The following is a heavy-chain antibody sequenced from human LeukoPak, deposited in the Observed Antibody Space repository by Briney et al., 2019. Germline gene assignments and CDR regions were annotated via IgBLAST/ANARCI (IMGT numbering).Heavy chain of an antibody. D-gene: IGHD6-13*01. J-gene: IGHJ6*03. Sequence: GGSLRLSCAASGFTFSSYWMSWVRQAPGKGLEWVANIKQDGSEKYYVDSVKGRFTISRDNAKNSLYLQMNSLRAEDTAVYYCAGDSSSWYYYYYYMDVWGKGTTVTVSS. V-gene: IGHV3-7*01. CDR2: IKQDGSEK. CDR1: GFTFSSYW. CDR3: AGDSSSWYYYYYYMDV.